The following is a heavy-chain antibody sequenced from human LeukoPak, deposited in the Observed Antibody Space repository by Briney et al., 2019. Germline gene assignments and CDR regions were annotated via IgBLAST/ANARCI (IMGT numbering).Heavy chain of an antibody. CDR2: IYHSGST. V-gene: IGHV4-39*07. J-gene: IGHJ3*01. Sequence: SETLSLTCTVSGGSIRSSSHYWGWIRQPPGKGLEWIGSIYHSGSTYYTPSLKSRVTISVDTSKNQFSLKLSSVTAADTAVYYCARASITGTIYYWGQGTMVTVSS. CDR3: ARASITGTIYY. D-gene: IGHD1-7*01. CDR1: GGSIRSSSHY.